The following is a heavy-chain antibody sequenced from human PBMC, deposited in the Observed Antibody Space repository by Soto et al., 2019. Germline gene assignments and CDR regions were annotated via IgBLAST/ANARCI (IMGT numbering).Heavy chain of an antibody. D-gene: IGHD1-1*01. CDR2: LNGGTGQT. CDR3: ARGKGMEENYYYYGMDI. V-gene: IGHV1-3*01. CDR1: GYTFSTYA. J-gene: IGHJ6*02. Sequence: ASVKVSCEASGYTFSTYAIHWVRQAPGQSLEWMGWLNGGTGQTRYSQRFQDRVTITRDTSASTAYMEVSSLRPEDTAVYYCARGKGMEENYYYYGMDIWGQGTTVTVSS.